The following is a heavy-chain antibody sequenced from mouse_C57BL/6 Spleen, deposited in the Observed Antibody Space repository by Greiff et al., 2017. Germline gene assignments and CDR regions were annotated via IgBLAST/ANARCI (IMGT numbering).Heavy chain of an antibody. CDR3: ARSEGPLFGV. Sequence: VQLQQSGPELVKPGASVKISCTASGYSFTGYYMNWVKQSPEKSLEWIGEINPSTGGTTYNQKFKAKATLTVDKSSSTAYMQLKSLTSEDSAVYYCARSEGPLFGVWGTGTTVTVSA. CDR2: INPSTGGT. V-gene: IGHV1-42*01. D-gene: IGHD3-3*01. CDR1: GYSFTGYY. J-gene: IGHJ1*03.